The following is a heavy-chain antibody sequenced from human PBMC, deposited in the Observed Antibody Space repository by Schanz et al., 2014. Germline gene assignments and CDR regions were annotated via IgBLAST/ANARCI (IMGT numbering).Heavy chain of an antibody. Sequence: QVQLEQSGAEVKKPGASVKVSCKASGYTLSAYSLHWVRQAPGQGLEWMGRINPNSGGTNYAQKFQGRVTMTRDTSISTAYMELSSLRSDDTAVYYCARELRLEYYFDYWGQGTLVTVSS. V-gene: IGHV1-2*02. D-gene: IGHD4-17*01. CDR1: GYTLSAYS. CDR2: INPNSGGT. CDR3: ARELRLEYYFDY. J-gene: IGHJ4*02.